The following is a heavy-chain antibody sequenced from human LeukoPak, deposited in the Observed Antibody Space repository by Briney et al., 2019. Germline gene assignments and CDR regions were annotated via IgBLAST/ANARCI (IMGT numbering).Heavy chain of an antibody. CDR1: GFTFDDYA. D-gene: IGHD3-3*01. Sequence: GGALRLSCAASGFTFDDYAMHWVRQAPGKGLEWVSGISWNSGSIGYADSVKGRFTISRDNAKNSLYLQMNSLRAEDMALYYCAKGGSNFWSGYWSFDYWGQGTLVTVSS. J-gene: IGHJ4*02. CDR2: ISWNSGSI. CDR3: AKGGSNFWSGYWSFDY. V-gene: IGHV3-9*03.